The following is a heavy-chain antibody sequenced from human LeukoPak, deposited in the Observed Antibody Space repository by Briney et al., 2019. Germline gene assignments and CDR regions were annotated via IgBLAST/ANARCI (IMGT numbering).Heavy chain of an antibody. CDR2: INDSGST. CDR3: GRTEYYFDY. Sequence: ASETLSLTCAVSGRSFSGYYWTWIRQPPGKGLEWIGEINDSGSTNYNPSLKSRVTISVDTSKNQFSLKLSSVTAADTAVYYCGRTEYYFDYWGQGTLVTVSS. V-gene: IGHV4-34*01. D-gene: IGHD3-10*01. J-gene: IGHJ4*02. CDR1: GRSFSGYY.